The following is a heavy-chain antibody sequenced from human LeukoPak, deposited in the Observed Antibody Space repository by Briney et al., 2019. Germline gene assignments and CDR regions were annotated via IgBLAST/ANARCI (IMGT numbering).Heavy chain of an antibody. CDR1: GGSFSGYY. D-gene: IGHD3-22*01. CDR3: ARGRSSGYYRRYFDY. V-gene: IGHV4-34*01. J-gene: IGHJ4*02. CDR2: INHSGST. Sequence: SETLSLTCAVYGGSFSGYYWSWIRQPPGKGLEWIGEINHSGSTNYNPSLKSRVNISVDTSKNQFSLKLSSVTAADTAVYYCARGRSSGYYRRYFDYWGQGTLVTVSS.